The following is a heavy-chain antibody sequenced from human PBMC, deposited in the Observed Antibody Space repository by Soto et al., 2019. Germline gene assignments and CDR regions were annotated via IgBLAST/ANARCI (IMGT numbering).Heavy chain of an antibody. CDR3: AKGSYRPRDY. CDR1: GFTFSTYA. J-gene: IGHJ4*02. D-gene: IGHD1-26*01. Sequence: EVQLLESGGGLVQPGGSLRISCAASGFTFSTYAMSWVRQAPGKGLEWVSAISGSGDTTYYANSVKGRFTSSRDNSKNTLYLQMNSLRAEDTAVYYCAKGSYRPRDYWGQGTLVTVSS. V-gene: IGHV3-23*01. CDR2: ISGSGDTT.